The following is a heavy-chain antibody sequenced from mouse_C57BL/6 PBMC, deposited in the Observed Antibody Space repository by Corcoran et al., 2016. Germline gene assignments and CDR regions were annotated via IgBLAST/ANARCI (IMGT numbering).Heavy chain of an antibody. D-gene: IGHD2-10*02. CDR3: ARDSIWYFDV. J-gene: IGHJ1*03. Sequence: QIQLVQSGPELKKPGETVKISCKASGYTFTTYGMSWVKQAPGKGLKWMGWINTYSGVPTYADDFKGRFAFSLETSASTAYLQINNLKNEDTATYFCARDSIWYFDVWGTGTTVTVSS. V-gene: IGHV9-3*01. CDR2: INTYSGVP. CDR1: GYTFTTYG.